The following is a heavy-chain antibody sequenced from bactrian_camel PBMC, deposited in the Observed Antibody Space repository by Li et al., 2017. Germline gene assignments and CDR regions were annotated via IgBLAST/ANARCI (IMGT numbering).Heavy chain of an antibody. J-gene: IGHJ4*01. CDR3: CRGEYHTL. Sequence: HVQLVESGGGLVQPGGSLRLSCAASGFSFSSSYMSWVRQAPGKGLEWVASIWSDGSVTYHADSVKGRFTGSRDNAKDMVYLQMNSLKSEDTALYYCCRGEYHTLWGQGTQVTVS. CDR1: GFSFSSSY. CDR2: IWSDGSVT. V-gene: IGHV3S7*01.